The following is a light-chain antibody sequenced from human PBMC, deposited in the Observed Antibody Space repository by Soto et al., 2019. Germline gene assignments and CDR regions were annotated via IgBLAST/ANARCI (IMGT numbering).Light chain of an antibody. CDR1: QSVSSSS. V-gene: IGKV3-20*01. CDR3: QQYGNSPPYT. CDR2: GAS. J-gene: IGKJ2*01. Sequence: EIVLTQSPGTQSLTPGERATLSCRASQSVSSSSLAWYQQKPGQAPRLLIYGASSRATGIPDRFSGSGSGTDFTLTVSRLEPEDFVVYYCQQYGNSPPYTFGQGTKLEI.